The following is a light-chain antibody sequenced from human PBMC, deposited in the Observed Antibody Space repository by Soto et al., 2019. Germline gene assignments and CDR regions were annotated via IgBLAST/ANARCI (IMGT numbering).Light chain of an antibody. CDR2: DAS. CDR3: QQYNSYPWT. Sequence: DIQMTQSPSTLSASIGDRVTITCRASQTVYTWLAWYQQKPGTAPKLLIYDASSLESGVPSRFSGSGSGTEFTLTISSLQPDDFATYYCQQYNSYPWTFGQGTKVDIK. CDR1: QTVYTW. J-gene: IGKJ1*01. V-gene: IGKV1-5*01.